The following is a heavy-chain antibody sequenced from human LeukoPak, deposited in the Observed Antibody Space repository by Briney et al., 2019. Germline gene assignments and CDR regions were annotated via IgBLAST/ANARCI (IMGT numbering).Heavy chain of an antibody. CDR1: GYTFTSYG. V-gene: IGHV1-18*01. CDR3: ARDQTSTYYYDSSGSETFDY. D-gene: IGHD3-22*01. CDR2: ISAYNGNT. Sequence: ASVKVSFKASGYTFTSYGISWVRQAPGQGLEWMGWISAYNGNTNYAQKLQGRVTMTTDTSTSTAYMELRSLRSDDTAVYYCARDQTSTYYYDSSGSETFDYWGQGTLVTVSS. J-gene: IGHJ4*02.